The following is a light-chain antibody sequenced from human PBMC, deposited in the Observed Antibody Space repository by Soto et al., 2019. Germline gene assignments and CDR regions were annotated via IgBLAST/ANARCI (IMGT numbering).Light chain of an antibody. J-gene: IGKJ4*01. V-gene: IGKV1-5*03. CDR3: QQYNSYPVT. CDR1: QSISSW. Sequence: DIPMTQSPSTLSASVGDRVTTTCRASQSISSWLAWYQQKPGKAPKLLIYQASSLESGVPSRFSGSGSVTEFTLAITSLQPDDFATYYCQQYNSYPVTFGGGTRVEIK. CDR2: QAS.